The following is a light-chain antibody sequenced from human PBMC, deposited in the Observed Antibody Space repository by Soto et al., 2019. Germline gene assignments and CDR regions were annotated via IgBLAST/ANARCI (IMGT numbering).Light chain of an antibody. V-gene: IGKV1-39*01. Sequence: DIQITQSPCTRSASVGYRVTITCRASQSISSYLNWYQQKPGKAPKLLIYAASSLQSGVPSRFSGSGSGTEFTLTISSLQSEDFAVYYCQQYNKWPPETFGQGTKVDIK. CDR3: QQYNKWPPET. CDR2: AAS. J-gene: IGKJ1*01. CDR1: QSISSY.